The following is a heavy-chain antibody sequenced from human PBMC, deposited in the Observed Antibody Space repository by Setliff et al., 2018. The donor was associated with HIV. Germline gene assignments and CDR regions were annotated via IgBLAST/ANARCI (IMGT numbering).Heavy chain of an antibody. CDR1: GGTFNSHT. CDR3: VRGVQSPPHYSYYYMDV. J-gene: IGHJ6*03. D-gene: IGHD3-3*01. Sequence: GASVNVSCKASGGTFNSHTINWVRQAPGQGLDWMGRIIPILGVANYAQRFQGKVTITADKSTSTAYMELTSLRFDDTAMYYCVRGVQSPPHYSYYYMDVWGEGTMVTVSS. V-gene: IGHV1-69*02. CDR2: IIPILGVA.